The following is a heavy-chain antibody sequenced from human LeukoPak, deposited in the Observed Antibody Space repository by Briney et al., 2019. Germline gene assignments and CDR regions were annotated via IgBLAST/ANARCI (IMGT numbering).Heavy chain of an antibody. J-gene: IGHJ3*02. CDR2: MNPNSGNT. CDR1: GYTFTSYD. CDR3: AIGALEGDPNAFDI. Sequence: GASVKVSCKASGYTFTSYDIHWVRPATGQGLEWMGWMNPNSGNTGYAQKFQGRVTMTRNTSISTAYMELSSLRSEDTAVYYCAIGALEGDPNAFDIWGQGTMVTVSS. D-gene: IGHD3-16*01. V-gene: IGHV1-8*01.